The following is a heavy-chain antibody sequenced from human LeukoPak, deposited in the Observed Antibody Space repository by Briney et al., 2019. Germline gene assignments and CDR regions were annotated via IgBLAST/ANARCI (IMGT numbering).Heavy chain of an antibody. D-gene: IGHD2-15*01. CDR1: GYSFSTYW. J-gene: IGHJ4*02. Sequence: GESLKIPCEASGYSFSTYWIGCVRQMPGKGLEWMGITYPADSDTKYSPSFEGQVTISADKSISTAYLQWSSLKASDTAIYYCARHLSSGRSCCSVDYWGQGTLVTVSS. V-gene: IGHV5-51*01. CDR2: TYPADSDT. CDR3: ARHLSSGRSCCSVDY.